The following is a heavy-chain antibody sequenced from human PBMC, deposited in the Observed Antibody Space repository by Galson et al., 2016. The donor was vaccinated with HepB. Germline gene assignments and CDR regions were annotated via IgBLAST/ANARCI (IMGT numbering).Heavy chain of an antibody. J-gene: IGHJ4*02. CDR2: ISYDGSYE. CDR1: GFTFSSYA. Sequence: SLRLSCAASGFTFSSYAMHWVRQAPGKGLEWVAVISYDGSYESYAGAVKGRFTISRDNFKNTLYLHLNSLRAEETAVYYCARAVHGSGSYWDKWGLGTLVAVSS. D-gene: IGHD3-10*01. V-gene: IGHV3-30*04. CDR3: ARAVHGSGSYWDK.